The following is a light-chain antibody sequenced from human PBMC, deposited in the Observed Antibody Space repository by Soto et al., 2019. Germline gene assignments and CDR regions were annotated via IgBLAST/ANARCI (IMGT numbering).Light chain of an antibody. V-gene: IGLV2-23*02. J-gene: IGLJ2*01. Sequence: QSALTQPASVSGSPGQSITISCTGTSSDVGSYNLVSWYQQHPGKAPKLMIYEVSKRPSGVSNRVSGSKSGNTASLTISGLQAEDEADYYCCSYAGSSTFYVVFGGGTKLTVL. CDR1: SSDVGSYNL. CDR3: CSYAGSSTFYVV. CDR2: EVS.